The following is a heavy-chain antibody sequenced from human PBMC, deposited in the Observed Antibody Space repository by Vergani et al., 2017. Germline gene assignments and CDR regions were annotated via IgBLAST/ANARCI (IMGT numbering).Heavy chain of an antibody. CDR1: GGSFSGYY. CDR3: ARNTYYYDSSGYYPLDAFDI. D-gene: IGHD3-22*01. Sequence: QVQLQQWGAGLLKPSETLSLTCAVYGGSFSGYYWSWIRQPPGKGLEWIGEINHSGSTNYNPSLKSRVTISVDTSKNQFSLKLSSVTAADTAVYYCARNTYYYDSSGYYPLDAFDIWGQGTMVTVSS. J-gene: IGHJ3*02. V-gene: IGHV4-34*01. CDR2: INHSGST.